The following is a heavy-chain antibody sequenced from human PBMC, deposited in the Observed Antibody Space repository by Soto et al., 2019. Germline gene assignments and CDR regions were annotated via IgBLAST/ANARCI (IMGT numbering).Heavy chain of an antibody. CDR1: GFTFISYA. Sequence: PWGSLRLSCAASGFTFISYAIIWFRQSPGKGLEWVSAISGSGGSTYYADSVKGRFTISRDNSKNTLYLQMNSLRAEDTAVYYCAKSNIVVVTAHFDYWGQGTLVTVSS. D-gene: IGHD2-21*02. J-gene: IGHJ4*02. CDR3: AKSNIVVVTAHFDY. V-gene: IGHV3-23*01. CDR2: ISGSGGST.